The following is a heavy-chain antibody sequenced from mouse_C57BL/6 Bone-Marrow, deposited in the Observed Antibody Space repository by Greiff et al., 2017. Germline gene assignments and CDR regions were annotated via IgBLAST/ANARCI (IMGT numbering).Heavy chain of an antibody. CDR3: ARPYYSNDWYFDV. J-gene: IGHJ1*03. D-gene: IGHD2-5*01. Sequence: VQLQQSGAELVKPGASVKMSCKASGYTFTSYWITWVKQRPGQGLEWIGDIYPGSGSTNYNEKFKSKATLTVDTSSSTAYMQLSSLTSEDSAVYYCARPYYSNDWYFDVWGTGTTVTVSS. CDR1: GYTFTSYW. V-gene: IGHV1-55*01. CDR2: IYPGSGST.